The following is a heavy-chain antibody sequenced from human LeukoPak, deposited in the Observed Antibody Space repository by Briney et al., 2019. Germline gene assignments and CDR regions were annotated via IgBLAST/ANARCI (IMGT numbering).Heavy chain of an antibody. V-gene: IGHV3-23*01. J-gene: IGHJ4*02. D-gene: IGHD3-16*01. CDR2: ISHSGGST. Sequence: GGSLRLSCAASGFTFSDYYMSWIRQAPGKGLEWVSAISHSGGSTYYADSVRGRFTISRDNSKNTVFLQMNSLRAEDSAVYHCAKDYAVGSVDYWGQGTLVTVSS. CDR1: GFTFSDYY. CDR3: AKDYAVGSVDY.